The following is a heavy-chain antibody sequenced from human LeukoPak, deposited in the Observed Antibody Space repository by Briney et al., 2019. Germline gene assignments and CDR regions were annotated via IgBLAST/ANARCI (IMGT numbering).Heavy chain of an antibody. D-gene: IGHD3-10*01. CDR1: GFTFSSYT. J-gene: IGHJ4*02. Sequence: PGGSLRLSCAASGFTFSSYTFDWVRQAPGKGLEWVSTISGSGDSTYYADSVKGRFTLSRDKSKNTVYLQMDSLRVAETAVYYCARVQYGNLSGSYRTFFDFWGQGALVTVSP. CDR3: ARVQYGNLSGSYRTFFDF. CDR2: ISGSGDST. V-gene: IGHV3-23*01.